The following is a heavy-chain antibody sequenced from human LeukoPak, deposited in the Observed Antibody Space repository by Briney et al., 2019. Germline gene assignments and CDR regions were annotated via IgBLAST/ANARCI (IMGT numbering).Heavy chain of an antibody. Sequence: SETLSLTCTVSGGSISSSSYYWGWIRQPPGKGLEWIGYIYYSGSTNYNPSLKSRVTISVDTSKNQFSLKLSSVTAADTAVYYCARRMDIVMLDAFDIWGQGTMVTVSS. CDR1: GGSISSSSYY. CDR2: IYYSGST. J-gene: IGHJ3*02. CDR3: ARRMDIVMLDAFDI. V-gene: IGHV4-61*05. D-gene: IGHD5-12*01.